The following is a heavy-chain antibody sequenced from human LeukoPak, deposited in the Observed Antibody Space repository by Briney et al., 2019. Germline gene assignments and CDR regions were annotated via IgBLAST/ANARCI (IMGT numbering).Heavy chain of an antibody. CDR2: INAGNGNT. J-gene: IGHJ6*03. CDR3: ARGGMVRGVYYYMDV. D-gene: IGHD3-10*01. CDR1: GFTFSSYA. V-gene: IGHV1-3*03. Sequence: GGSLRLSCAASGFTFSSYAMHWVRQAPGQRLEWMGWINAGNGNTKYSQEFQGRVTITRDTSASTAYMELSSLRSEDMAVYYCARGGMVRGVYYYMDVWGKGTTVTVSS.